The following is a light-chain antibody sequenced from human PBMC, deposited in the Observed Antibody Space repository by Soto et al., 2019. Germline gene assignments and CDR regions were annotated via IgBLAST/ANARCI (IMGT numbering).Light chain of an antibody. CDR3: SSYTSSSTLVV. J-gene: IGLJ2*01. CDR1: SSDVGGYNY. CDR2: EVS. Sequence: QSVLAQPASVSGSPGQSIPISCTGTSSDVGGYNYVFWYQQHPGKAPKLMIYEVSNRPSGVSNRFSGSKSGNTASLAISGLQAEDEADYYCSSYTSSSTLVVFGGGTKVTVL. V-gene: IGLV2-14*01.